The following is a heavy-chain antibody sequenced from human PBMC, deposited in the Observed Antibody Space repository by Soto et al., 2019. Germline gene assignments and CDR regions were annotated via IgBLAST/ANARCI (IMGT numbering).Heavy chain of an antibody. V-gene: IGHV1-69*04. CDR1: GGTFSSYT. Sequence: GASVKVSCKASGGTFSSYTISWVRQAPGQGLEWMGRIIPILGIANYAQKFQGWVTMTRDTSISTAYMELSRLRSDDTAVYYCARDAGEMATINNPDYWGQGTLVTVSS. CDR2: IIPILGIA. J-gene: IGHJ4*02. CDR3: ARDAGEMATINNPDY. D-gene: IGHD5-12*01.